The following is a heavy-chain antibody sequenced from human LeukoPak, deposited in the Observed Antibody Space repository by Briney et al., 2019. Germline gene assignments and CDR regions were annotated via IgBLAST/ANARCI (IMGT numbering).Heavy chain of an antibody. V-gene: IGHV4-59*01. CDR3: ARGPNRYNFDY. CDR2: LYYSGRT. J-gene: IGHJ4*02. CDR1: GGPISYYY. Sequence: SETLSLTCTVSGGPISYYYWNWIRQPPGKGLEWIGYLYYSGRTNYNPSLKSRVTISVDTSRNQFSLKLTSVTAADTAVYYCARGPNRYNFDYWGQGTLVTVSS. D-gene: IGHD1-1*01.